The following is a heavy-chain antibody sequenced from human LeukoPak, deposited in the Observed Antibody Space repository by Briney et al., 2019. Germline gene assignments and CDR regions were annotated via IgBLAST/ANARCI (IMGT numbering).Heavy chain of an antibody. V-gene: IGHV4-39*02. CDR3: ARDWGRSWLAPYFDY. CDR1: GGSISSRSYY. Sequence: SSETLSLTCTVSGGSISSRSYYWGWIRQPPGKGLEWIGSIYYSGSTYYNPSLQSRVTISVDTSKNQFSLKLNSVTAADTAVYYCARDWGRSWLAPYFDYWGQGTLVTVSS. CDR2: IYYSGST. D-gene: IGHD5-24*01. J-gene: IGHJ4*02.